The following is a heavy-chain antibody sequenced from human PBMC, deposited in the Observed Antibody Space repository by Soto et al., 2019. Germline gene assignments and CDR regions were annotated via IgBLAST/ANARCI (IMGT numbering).Heavy chain of an antibody. D-gene: IGHD1-26*01. CDR3: ARSRGLLSNYYYSYGIDV. CDR1: GYSFTSYW. Sequence: GESLKISCKGSGYSFTSYWIGWVRQMPGKGLEWMGIIYPGDSDTRYSPSFQGQVTISADKSISTAYLQWSSLKASDTAMYYCARSRGLLSNYYYSYGIDVWGQGTTVTVSS. J-gene: IGHJ6*02. CDR2: IYPGDSDT. V-gene: IGHV5-51*01.